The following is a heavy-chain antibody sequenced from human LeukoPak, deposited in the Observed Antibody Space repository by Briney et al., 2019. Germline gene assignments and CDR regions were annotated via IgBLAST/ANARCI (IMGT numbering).Heavy chain of an antibody. J-gene: IGHJ2*01. CDR3: ARRAYYDSSGYSPASGYFDL. Sequence: SETLSLTCTVSGVSIFSYYWNWIRQPPGKGLEWVGDIYSNGITSYNPSLRSRRPISIAPSKNQSSLRLRSVTAADTAIYYCARRAYYDSSGYSPASGYFDLWGRGTLVSVSS. CDR2: IYSNGIT. D-gene: IGHD3-22*01. V-gene: IGHV4-4*08. CDR1: GVSIFSYY.